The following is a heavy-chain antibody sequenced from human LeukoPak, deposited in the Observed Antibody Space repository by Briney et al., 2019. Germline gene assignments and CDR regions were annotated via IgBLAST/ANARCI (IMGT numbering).Heavy chain of an antibody. Sequence: GRSLRLSCAASGFTFSSYGMHWVRQAPGKGLEWVAVISYDGSNKYYADSVKGRFTISRDNSKNTLYLQMKSLRAEDTAVYYCAKERHWGYSYGYFDYWGQGTLVTVSS. CDR1: GFTFSSYG. J-gene: IGHJ4*02. CDR3: AKERHWGYSYGYFDY. CDR2: ISYDGSNK. D-gene: IGHD5-18*01. V-gene: IGHV3-30*18.